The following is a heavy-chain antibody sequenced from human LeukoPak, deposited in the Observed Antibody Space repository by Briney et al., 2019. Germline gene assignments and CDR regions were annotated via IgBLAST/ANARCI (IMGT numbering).Heavy chain of an antibody. CDR1: GGSISSSSYY. CDR3: ARNEGYCSSTSCYAFPVENWFDP. D-gene: IGHD2-2*01. V-gene: IGHV4-39*01. J-gene: IGHJ5*02. Sequence: SETLSLTCTVSGGSISSSSYYWDWIRQPPGKGLEWIGSIYYSGSTYYNPSLKSRVTISVDTSKNQFSLKLSSVTAADTAVYYCARNEGYCSSTSCYAFPVENWFDPWGQGTLVTVSS. CDR2: IYYSGST.